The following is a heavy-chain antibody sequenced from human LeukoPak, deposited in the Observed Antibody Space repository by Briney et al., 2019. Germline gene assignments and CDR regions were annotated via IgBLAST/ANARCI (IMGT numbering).Heavy chain of an antibody. CDR3: AKGRGIGDRRFFDY. D-gene: IGHD3-16*01. CDR2: ISGLGGST. Sequence: RGSLRLSCAATGFTFNTFAMHWVRQSPGKGLEWVAGISGLGGSTSYADSVKGRFTISRDNSKNTLYLQMHSLRVEDTAVYYCAKGRGIGDRRFFDYWGQGTLVTVSS. J-gene: IGHJ4*02. V-gene: IGHV3-23*01. CDR1: GFTFNTFA.